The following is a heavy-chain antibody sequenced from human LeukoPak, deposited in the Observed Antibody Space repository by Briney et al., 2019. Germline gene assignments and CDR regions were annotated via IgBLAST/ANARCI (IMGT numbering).Heavy chain of an antibody. CDR3: ARHVTISGPYDASDI. V-gene: IGHV4-59*08. CDR1: GDSISSYY. CDR2: IYYSGGT. Sequence: SETLSFTCTVSGDSISSYYWSWLRQPPGKGLEWIGYIYYSGGTDYNPSLKSRVTITVNTSKNQFSLKLRSVTAADTAVYYCARHVTISGPYDASDIWGQGTMVTVS. J-gene: IGHJ3*02. D-gene: IGHD5-24*01.